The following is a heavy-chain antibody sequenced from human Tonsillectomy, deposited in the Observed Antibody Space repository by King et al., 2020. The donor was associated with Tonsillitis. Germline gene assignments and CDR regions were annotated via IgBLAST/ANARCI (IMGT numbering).Heavy chain of an antibody. CDR1: GFTFSNYA. Sequence: VQLVESGGGLVQPGGSLRLSCAASGFTFSNYAMSWVRQAPGKGLEWVSSISGGGGSTHYADSAKGRFTISRDNSKNTLYLQMNSLRAEDTAVYHCASIVVAGTLIYAFDIWGQGTMVTVSS. CDR3: ASIVVAGTLIYAFDI. D-gene: IGHD6-19*01. CDR2: ISGGGGST. V-gene: IGHV3-23*04. J-gene: IGHJ3*02.